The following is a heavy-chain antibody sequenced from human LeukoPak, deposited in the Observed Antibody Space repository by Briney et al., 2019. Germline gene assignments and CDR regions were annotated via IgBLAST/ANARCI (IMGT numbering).Heavy chain of an antibody. J-gene: IGHJ4*02. Sequence: ASVKVSCKASGYTFTSYGISWVRQAPGQGLEWMGWISAYNGNTNYAQKLQGRVTMTTDTSTSTAYMELRSLRSDDTAVYYCARVSPYYYDSSGYYEDYWGQGTLVTVSS. D-gene: IGHD3-22*01. CDR2: ISAYNGNT. V-gene: IGHV1-18*01. CDR3: ARVSPYYYDSSGYYEDY. CDR1: GYTFTSYG.